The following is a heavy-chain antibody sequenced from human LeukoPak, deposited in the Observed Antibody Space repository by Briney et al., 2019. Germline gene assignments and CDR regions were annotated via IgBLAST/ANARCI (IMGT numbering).Heavy chain of an antibody. J-gene: IGHJ3*02. V-gene: IGHV1-18*01. CDR2: INVYNGIT. Sequence: GASVKVSCKASGYTFFTYGISWVRQAPGQGLEWMAWINVYNGITNSAQNFQGRLSMTTDASTSTAYMELRSLRSDDTALYYCARAHYTYYYDSSGYENAFDIWGQGTMVTVSS. CDR3: ARAHYTYYYDSSGYENAFDI. CDR1: GYTFFTYG. D-gene: IGHD3-22*01.